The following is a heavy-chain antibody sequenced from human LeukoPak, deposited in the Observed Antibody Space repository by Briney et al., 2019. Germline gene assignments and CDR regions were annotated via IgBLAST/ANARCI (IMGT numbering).Heavy chain of an antibody. Sequence: GGSLRLSCAASGFTFDDYAMHWVRQAPGKGLEWVSLISWDGGSTYYADSVKGRFTISRDNSKNSLYLQMNSLRAEDTALYYCAKGYYYYMDVWGKGTTVTVSS. V-gene: IGHV3-43D*03. J-gene: IGHJ6*03. CDR3: AKGYYYYMDV. CDR2: ISWDGGST. CDR1: GFTFDDYA.